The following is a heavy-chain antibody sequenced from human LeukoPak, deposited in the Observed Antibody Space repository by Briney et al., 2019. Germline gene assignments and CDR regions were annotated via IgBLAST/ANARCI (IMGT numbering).Heavy chain of an antibody. CDR2: ISASGGST. Sequence: GGSLRLSCAASGSTFSSYAMSWVRQAPGKGLEWVSIISASGGSTYYADSVKGRFTISRDNSKNTLYLQMNSLRTEDTAVYYCAKAFLRYCSSTSCYAFDYWGQGTLVTVSS. V-gene: IGHV3-23*01. CDR3: AKAFLRYCSSTSCYAFDY. J-gene: IGHJ4*02. CDR1: GSTFSSYA. D-gene: IGHD2-2*01.